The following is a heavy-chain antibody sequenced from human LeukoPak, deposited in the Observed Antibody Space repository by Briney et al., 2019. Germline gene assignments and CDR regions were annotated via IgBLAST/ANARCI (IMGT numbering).Heavy chain of an antibody. Sequence: ASVKVSCKASGGTLSSYAISWVRQAPGQGLEWMGRIIPILGIANYAQKFQGRVTITADKSTSTAYMELSSLRSEDTAVYYCARVSASQFDPWGQGTLVTVSS. V-gene: IGHV1-69*04. CDR1: GGTLSSYA. CDR3: ARVSASQFDP. J-gene: IGHJ5*02. CDR2: IIPILGIA.